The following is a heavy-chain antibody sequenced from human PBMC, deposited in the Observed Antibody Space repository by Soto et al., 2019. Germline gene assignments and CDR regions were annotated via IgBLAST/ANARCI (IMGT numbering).Heavy chain of an antibody. CDR2: ISSNGGST. J-gene: IGHJ4*02. V-gene: IGHV3-64D*08. Sequence: GGSLRLSCSASGFTFSSYAMHWVRQAPGKGLEYVSAISSNGGSTYYADSVKGRFTISRDNSKDTLYLQMSGLRAEDTAVYYCVKGMRIAAAALDYWGQGTLVTVSS. CDR3: VKGMRIAAAALDY. D-gene: IGHD6-13*01. CDR1: GFTFSSYA.